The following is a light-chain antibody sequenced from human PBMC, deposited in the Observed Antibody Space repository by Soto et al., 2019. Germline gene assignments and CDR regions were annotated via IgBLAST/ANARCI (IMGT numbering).Light chain of an antibody. Sequence: NFMLTQPHSVSESPGKTVTVSCTRSSGRIVSNFVQWYQQRPGSAPTTVIYEDNQRPSGVPDRFSGAIDSSSNSASLTISGLKTEDEADYYCQSFHSSAVIFGGGTQLT. CDR3: QSFHSSAVI. V-gene: IGLV6-57*04. J-gene: IGLJ2*01. CDR1: SGRIVSNF. CDR2: EDN.